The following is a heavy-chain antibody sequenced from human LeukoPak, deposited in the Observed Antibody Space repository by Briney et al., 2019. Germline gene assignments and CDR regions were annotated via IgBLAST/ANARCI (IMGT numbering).Heavy chain of an antibody. V-gene: IGHV3-30*18. J-gene: IGHJ4*02. CDR1: GFTFSSYG. CDR2: ISYDGSNK. D-gene: IGHD3-3*01. CDR3: AKDPPIFGVAIYPSYFDY. Sequence: GGSLRLSCAASGFTFSSYGMHWVRQAPGKGLEWVAVISYDGSNKYYADSVKGRFTISRDNSKNTLYLQMNSPRAEDTAVYYCAKDPPIFGVAIYPSYFDYWGQGTLVTVSS.